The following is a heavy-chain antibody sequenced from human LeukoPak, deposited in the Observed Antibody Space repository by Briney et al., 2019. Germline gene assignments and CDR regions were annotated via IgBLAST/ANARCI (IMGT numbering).Heavy chain of an antibody. Sequence: PSETLSLTCTVSGGSISSYYWSWIRQPPGKGLEWIGYIYYSGSTYYNPSLKSRVTISVDTSKNQFSLKLSSVTAADTAVYYCARDFLGPSNGDYWGQGTLVTVSS. CDR1: GGSISSYY. J-gene: IGHJ4*02. CDR2: IYYSGST. CDR3: ARDFLGPSNGDY. V-gene: IGHV4-59*01. D-gene: IGHD4-11*01.